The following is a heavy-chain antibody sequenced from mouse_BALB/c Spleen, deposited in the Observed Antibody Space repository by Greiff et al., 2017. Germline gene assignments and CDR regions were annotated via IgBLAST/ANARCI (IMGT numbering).Heavy chain of an antibody. J-gene: IGHJ2*01. Sequence: EVKLVESGPGLVKPSQSLSLTCSVTGYSITSGYYWNWIRQFPGNKLEWMGYISYDGSNNYNPSLKNRISITRDTSKNQFFLKLNSVTTEDTATYCCARGYYRYDEDYWGQGTTLTVSS. CDR3: ARGYYRYDEDY. CDR2: ISYDGSN. D-gene: IGHD2-14*01. CDR1: GYSITSGYY. V-gene: IGHV3-6*02.